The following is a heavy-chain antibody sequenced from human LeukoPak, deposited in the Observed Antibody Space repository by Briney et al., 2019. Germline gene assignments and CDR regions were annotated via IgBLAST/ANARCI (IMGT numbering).Heavy chain of an antibody. V-gene: IGHV3-48*04. CDR2: ISSSGSTI. D-gene: IGHD3-10*01. CDR3: ARVGYYGSGSYHDAFDI. CDR1: GFTFSNYW. Sequence: GGSLRLSCVVSGFTFSNYWMNWVRQAPGRGLEWVSYISSSGSTIYYADSVKGRFTISRDNAKNSLYLQMNSLRAEDTAVYYCARVGYYGSGSYHDAFDIWGQGTMVTVSS. J-gene: IGHJ3*02.